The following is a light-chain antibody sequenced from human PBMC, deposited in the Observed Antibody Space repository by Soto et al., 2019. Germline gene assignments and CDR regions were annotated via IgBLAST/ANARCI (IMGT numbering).Light chain of an antibody. V-gene: IGKV1-5*01. CDR1: QTISSW. CDR3: QQYNYFWA. Sequence: DIQMTQSPSTLSGSVGDIVNITFRASQTISSWLAWYQQKPGKAPKLLIYDASNLESGVPSRFSGGGSGTEFSLTISSLQPDDFATYYCQQYNYFWAFGQGTKGDI. CDR2: DAS. J-gene: IGKJ1*01.